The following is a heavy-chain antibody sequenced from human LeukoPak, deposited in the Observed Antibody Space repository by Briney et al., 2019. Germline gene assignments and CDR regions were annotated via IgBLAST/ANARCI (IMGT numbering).Heavy chain of an antibody. D-gene: IGHD3-22*01. CDR2: VFYIGST. Sequence: SETLSLTCTVSGDSITSYFWSWIRQPPGKGLEWIGYVFYIGSTNYNPSLKSRVTTSVDTSKNQFSLKLSSVTAADTAVYYCARRAHGYYDSSGAYAFDIWGQGTMVTVSS. J-gene: IGHJ3*02. CDR1: GDSITSYF. CDR3: ARRAHGYYDSSGAYAFDI. V-gene: IGHV4-59*12.